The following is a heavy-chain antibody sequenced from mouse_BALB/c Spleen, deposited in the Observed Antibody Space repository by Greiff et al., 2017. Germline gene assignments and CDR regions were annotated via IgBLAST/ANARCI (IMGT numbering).Heavy chain of an antibody. CDR1: GFDFSRYW. Sequence: EVQLQESGGGLVQPGGSLKLSCAASGFDFSRYWMSWVRQAPGKGLEWIGEINPDSSTINYTPSLKDKFIISRDNAKNTLYLQMSKVRSEDTALYYCARVRYGSNLFAYWGQGTLVTVSA. J-gene: IGHJ3*01. CDR3: ARVRYGSNLFAY. V-gene: IGHV4-1*02. CDR2: INPDSSTI. D-gene: IGHD2-2*01.